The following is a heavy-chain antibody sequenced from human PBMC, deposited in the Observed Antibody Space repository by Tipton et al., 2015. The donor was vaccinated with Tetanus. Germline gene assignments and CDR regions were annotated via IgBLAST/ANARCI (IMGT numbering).Heavy chain of an antibody. CDR1: GGSISSGAYY. CDR3: ARTQPMGWYFAL. CDR2: IYYSGST. D-gene: IGHD1-1*01. Sequence: TLSLTCTVSGGSISSGAYYWSWIRQHPGKGLEWIGYIYYSGSTFYNPSLKSRVTISVDTSKNQFSLKLSSVTAAGTAVYYCARTQPMGWYFALWGRGALLTVSS. J-gene: IGHJ2*01. V-gene: IGHV4-31*03.